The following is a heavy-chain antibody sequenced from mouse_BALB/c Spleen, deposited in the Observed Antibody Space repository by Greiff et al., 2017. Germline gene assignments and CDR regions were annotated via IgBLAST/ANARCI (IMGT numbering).Heavy chain of an antibody. CDR3: ASHITTDSLYAMDY. Sequence: EVKLVESGGGLVQPGGSRKLSCAASGFTFSSFGMHWVRQAPEKGLEWVAYISSGSSTIYYADTVKGRFTISRDNPKNTLFLQMTSLRSEDTAMYYCASHITTDSLYAMDYWGQGTSVTVSS. CDR2: ISSGSSTI. CDR1: GFTFSSFG. J-gene: IGHJ4*01. V-gene: IGHV5-17*02. D-gene: IGHD1-2*01.